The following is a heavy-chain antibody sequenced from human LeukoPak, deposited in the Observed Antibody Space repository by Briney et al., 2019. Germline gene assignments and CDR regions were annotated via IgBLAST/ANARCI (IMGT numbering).Heavy chain of an antibody. Sequence: GGSLRLSCAASGFTFSSYWMSWVRQAPGKGLEWVANIKQDGSEKYYVDSVKGRFTISRDNAKNSLYLQMNSLRAEDTAVYYCASSSSWDYYYYMDVWGKGTTVTVPS. CDR1: GFTFSSYW. CDR2: IKQDGSEK. D-gene: IGHD6-13*01. V-gene: IGHV3-7*01. CDR3: ASSSSWDYYYYMDV. J-gene: IGHJ6*03.